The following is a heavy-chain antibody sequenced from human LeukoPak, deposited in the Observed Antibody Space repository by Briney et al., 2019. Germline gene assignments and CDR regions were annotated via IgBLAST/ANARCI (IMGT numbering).Heavy chain of an antibody. J-gene: IGHJ5*02. CDR1: GFTFSSYA. CDR2: ISGSGGST. D-gene: IGHD6-19*01. CDR3: ARDRQWLVYNWFDP. V-gene: IGHV3-23*01. Sequence: PGGSLRLSCAASGFTFSSYAMSWVRQAPGKGLEWVSAISGSGGSTYYADSVKGRFTISRDNSKNTLYLQMNSLRAEDTAVYYCARDRQWLVYNWFDPWGQGTLVTVSS.